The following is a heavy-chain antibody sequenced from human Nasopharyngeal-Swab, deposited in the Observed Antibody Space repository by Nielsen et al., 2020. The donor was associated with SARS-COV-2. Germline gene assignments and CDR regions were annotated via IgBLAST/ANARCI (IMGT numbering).Heavy chain of an antibody. J-gene: IGHJ3*02. D-gene: IGHD3-22*01. Sequence: SCAASGFTFSSYSMNWVRQAPGKGLEWVSSISSSSSYIYYADSVKGRFTISRDNAKNSLYLQMNSLRAEDTAVYYCARVVLDSSGYYYPVNAFDIWGQGTMVTVSS. CDR2: ISSSSSYI. CDR3: ARVVLDSSGYYYPVNAFDI. CDR1: GFTFSSYS. V-gene: IGHV3-21*01.